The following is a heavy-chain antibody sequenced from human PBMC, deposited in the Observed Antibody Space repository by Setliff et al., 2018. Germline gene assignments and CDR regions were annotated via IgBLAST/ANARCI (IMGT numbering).Heavy chain of an antibody. J-gene: IGHJ6*02. CDR2: IYHSGST. D-gene: IGHD2-21*01. Sequence: SETLSLTCAVYGGSFSGYHWSWIRQAPGKGLEWIGSIYHSGSTYFNPSLKSRVTISVDTSKNQFSLKLNSVTAADTGVYYCATRTFAVIPHSGLGLDYFYGMDVWGRGTMVTVSS. CDR3: ATRTFAVIPHSGLGLDYFYGMDV. V-gene: IGHV4-34*01. CDR1: GGSFSGYH.